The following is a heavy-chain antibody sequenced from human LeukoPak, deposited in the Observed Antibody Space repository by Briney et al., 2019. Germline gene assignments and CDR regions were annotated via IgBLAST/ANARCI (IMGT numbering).Heavy chain of an antibody. V-gene: IGHV3-74*01. CDR2: INSDGSST. CDR3: AGHYGSGRYHYYYMDV. Sequence: GGSLSLSCAASRLIFSSYWMHWLRQAPGKGLVWVSRINSDGSSTIYADSVKGRFTISRDYAKNTVYLQMNSLRVDDTAVYYCAGHYGSGRYHYYYMDVWGRGTTVTVSS. D-gene: IGHD3-10*01. J-gene: IGHJ6*03. CDR1: RLIFSSYW.